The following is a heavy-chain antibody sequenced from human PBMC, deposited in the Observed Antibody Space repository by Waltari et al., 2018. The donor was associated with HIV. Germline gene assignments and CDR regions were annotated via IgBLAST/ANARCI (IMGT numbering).Heavy chain of an antibody. D-gene: IGHD3-22*01. V-gene: IGHV3-30-3*01. Sequence: QVQLVESGGGVVQPGRSLRLSCAASGFTFSSYAMHWVRQAPGKGLEWVAVISYDGSNKYYADSVKGRFTISRDNSKNTLYLQMNSLRAEDTAVYYCAREVHHSSGYPLDYWGQGTLVTVSS. J-gene: IGHJ4*02. CDR3: AREVHHSSGYPLDY. CDR1: GFTFSSYA. CDR2: ISYDGSNK.